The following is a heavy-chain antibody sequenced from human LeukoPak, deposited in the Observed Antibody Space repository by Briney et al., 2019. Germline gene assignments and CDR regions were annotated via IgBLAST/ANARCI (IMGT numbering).Heavy chain of an antibody. J-gene: IGHJ2*01. CDR1: GFTFAGNA. D-gene: IGHD2-15*01. Sequence: PGGSLRLSCVTSGFTFAGNAMSWVRQSPGKGLEWVSGISAGDGSSHYADSVKGRFTISVDNSNNTLYLQMNSLRAEDTAVYYCARNCSGGSCYAPGYFDLWGRGTLVTVSS. V-gene: IGHV3-23*01. CDR2: ISAGDGSS. CDR3: ARNCSGGSCYAPGYFDL.